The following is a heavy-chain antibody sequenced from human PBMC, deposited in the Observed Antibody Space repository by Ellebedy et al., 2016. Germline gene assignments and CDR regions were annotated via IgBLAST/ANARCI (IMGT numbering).Heavy chain of an antibody. CDR1: GYSFTSYW. D-gene: IGHD4-11*01. CDR3: ARASTMMTTVTHGDY. J-gene: IGHJ4*02. Sequence: GESLKISCKGSGYSFTSYWIGWVRQMPGKGLEWMGIIYPGDSDTRYSPSFQGQVTISVDKSISTAYLQWSSLKASDTAMYYCARASTMMTTVTHGDYWGQGTLVTVSS. CDR2: IYPGDSDT. V-gene: IGHV5-51*01.